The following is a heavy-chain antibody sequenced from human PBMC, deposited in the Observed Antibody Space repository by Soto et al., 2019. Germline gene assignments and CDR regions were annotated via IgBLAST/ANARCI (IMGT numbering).Heavy chain of an antibody. V-gene: IGHV4-4*02. Sequence: PSETLSLTCAVSGGSISSNNWWTWVRQPPGKGLEWIGEIYHSGSTNYNPSLKSRVTISVDTSKNQFSLKLSSVTAADTAVYYCARGPNVLLWYGTNYYGMDVWGQGTTVTVSS. J-gene: IGHJ6*02. D-gene: IGHD3-10*01. CDR1: GGSISSNNW. CDR3: ARGPNVLLWYGTNYYGMDV. CDR2: IYHSGST.